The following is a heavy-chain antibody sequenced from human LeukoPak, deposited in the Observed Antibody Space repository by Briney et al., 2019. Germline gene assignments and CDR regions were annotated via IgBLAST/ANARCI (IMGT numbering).Heavy chain of an antibody. CDR2: IYSGGST. Sequence: GGSLRLSCAASGFTVSSNYMSWVRQAPGKGLEWVSVIYSGGSTYYADSVKGRFTISRDNSKNTLYLQMNSLRAEDTAVYYCAANYDILTGSDIWGLGTMVTVSS. J-gene: IGHJ3*02. V-gene: IGHV3-53*01. D-gene: IGHD3-9*01. CDR3: AANYDILTGSDI. CDR1: GFTVSSNY.